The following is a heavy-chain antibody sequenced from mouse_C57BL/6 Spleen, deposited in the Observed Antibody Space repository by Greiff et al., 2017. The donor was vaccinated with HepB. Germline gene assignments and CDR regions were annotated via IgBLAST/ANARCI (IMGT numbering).Heavy chain of an antibody. CDR3: ARSRGGSSYVDYAMDY. D-gene: IGHD1-1*01. CDR2: IYPRSGNT. Sequence: LVESGAELARPGASVKLSCKASGYTFTSYGISWVKQRTGQGLEWIGEIYPRSGNTYYNEKFKGKATLTADKSSSTAYMELRSLTSEDSAVYFCARSRGGSSYVDYAMDYWGQGTSVTVSS. CDR1: GYTFTSYG. J-gene: IGHJ4*01. V-gene: IGHV1-81*01.